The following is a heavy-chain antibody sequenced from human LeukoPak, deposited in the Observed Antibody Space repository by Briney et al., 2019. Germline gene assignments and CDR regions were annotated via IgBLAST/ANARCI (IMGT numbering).Heavy chain of an antibody. CDR3: ARDSSEGKRAAAASFDY. CDR2: IYTSGST. V-gene: IGHV4-4*07. J-gene: IGHJ4*02. Sequence: SETLSLTCTVSGGSISSYYWSWIRQPAGKGLEWIGRIYTSGSTNYNPSLKSRVTMSVDTSKNQFSLKPSSVTAADTAVYYCARDSSEGKRAAAASFDYWGQGTLVTVSS. CDR1: GGSISSYY. D-gene: IGHD6-13*01.